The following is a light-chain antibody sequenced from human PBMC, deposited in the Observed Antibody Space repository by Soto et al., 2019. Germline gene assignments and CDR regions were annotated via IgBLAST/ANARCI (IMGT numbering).Light chain of an antibody. CDR2: GAS. Sequence: EIVITQSPATLSVSPGERATLSCRASQGVNSNLVWYQQKPGQAPRLLIYGASTRATGIPARFSGSGSGTEFTLTINTLQSEDFAAYYCQQYNNWPQTFGQGTKLEI. V-gene: IGKV3D-15*01. J-gene: IGKJ2*01. CDR1: QGVNSN. CDR3: QQYNNWPQT.